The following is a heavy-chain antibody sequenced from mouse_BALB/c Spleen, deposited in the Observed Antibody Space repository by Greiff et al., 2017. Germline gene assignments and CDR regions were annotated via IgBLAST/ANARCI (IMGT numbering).Heavy chain of an antibody. CDR3: ARVLRLGEAWFAY. D-gene: IGHD1-2*01. V-gene: IGHV2-9*02. J-gene: IGHJ3*01. CDR2: IWAGGST. CDR1: GFSLTSYG. Sequence: VMLVESGPGLVAPSQSLSITCTVSGFSLTSYGVHWVRQPPGKGLEWLGVIWAGGSTNYNSALMSRLSISKDNSKSQVFLKMNSLQTDDTAMYYCARVLRLGEAWFAYWGQGTLVTVSA.